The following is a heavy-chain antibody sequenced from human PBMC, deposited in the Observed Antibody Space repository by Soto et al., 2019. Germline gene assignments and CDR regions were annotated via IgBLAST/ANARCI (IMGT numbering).Heavy chain of an antibody. CDR3: AREGAYCSGSGCRDYYHYMDV. CDR2: ISGSSSYI. V-gene: IGHV3-21*01. D-gene: IGHD2-15*01. CDR1: GFSFSDYS. Sequence: EVQLVESGGGLVKPGGSLRLSCAASGFSFSDYSMNWVRQAPGKGLEWVSSISGSSSYIYYTDSLKGRFTVSRDNANKSLYVQMNSLRAEDTAVYYCAREGAYCSGSGCRDYYHYMDVWGKGTTVTVS. J-gene: IGHJ6*03.